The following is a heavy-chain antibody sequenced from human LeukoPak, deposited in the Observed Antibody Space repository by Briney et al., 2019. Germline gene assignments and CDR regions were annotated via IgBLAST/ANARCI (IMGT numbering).Heavy chain of an antibody. CDR2: ISSSSSYT. J-gene: IGHJ4*02. CDR1: GFTFSDYY. CDR3: ARDAGTYYYGSGSPHFDY. Sequence: GGSLRLSCAASGFTFSDYYMSWIRQAPGKGLEWVSYISSSSSYTNYADSVKGRFTISRNNAKNSLYLQMDSLRAEDTAVYYCARDAGTYYYGSGSPHFDYWGQGTLVTVSS. V-gene: IGHV3-11*05. D-gene: IGHD3-10*01.